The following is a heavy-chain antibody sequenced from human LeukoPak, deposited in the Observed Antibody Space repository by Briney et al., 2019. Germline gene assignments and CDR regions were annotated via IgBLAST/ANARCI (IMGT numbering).Heavy chain of an antibody. CDR3: ARVGYDSSGRHRYAFDI. J-gene: IGHJ3*02. D-gene: IGHD3-22*01. CDR2: INPNNGNT. CDR1: GYTFSIYG. Sequence: ASLKVSRKASGYTFSIYGISWVRQAPGQGLEWMGWINPNNGNTNYVQKLQGRVTMTTDTSTSTANMELRSLRSDDTAVYYCARVGYDSSGRHRYAFDIWGQGTMVTVSS. V-gene: IGHV1-18*01.